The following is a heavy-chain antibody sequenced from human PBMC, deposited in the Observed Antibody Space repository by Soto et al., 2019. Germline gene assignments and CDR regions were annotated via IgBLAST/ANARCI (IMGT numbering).Heavy chain of an antibody. V-gene: IGHV5-51*01. J-gene: IGHJ6*02. CDR2: IYPGDSDT. CDR1: GYSFTSYC. Sequence: GESLKISCKGSGYSFTSYCIGWVRQMPGKGLEWMGIIYPGDSDTRYSPSFQGQVTIAADKSISTAYLQWSSLKASDTDMYYCARQRRITIFGVVKTYYYYGMDVWGQGTTVTVSS. D-gene: IGHD3-3*01. CDR3: ARQRRITIFGVVKTYYYYGMDV.